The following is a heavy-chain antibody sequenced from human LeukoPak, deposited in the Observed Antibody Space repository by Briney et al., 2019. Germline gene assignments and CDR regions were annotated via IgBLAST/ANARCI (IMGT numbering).Heavy chain of an antibody. D-gene: IGHD1-7*01. J-gene: IGHJ4*02. V-gene: IGHV3-48*01. CDR3: ARAGTGTHASY. Sequence: GRSLRLSCAASGFTFSTYSTNWVRPAPGKGLEWVSYISSSSSTIYYADSVKGRFTISRDNAKNSLYLQMNSLRAEGTAVYYCARAGTGTHASYWGRGPLVTVSS. CDR1: GFTFSTYS. CDR2: ISSSSSTI.